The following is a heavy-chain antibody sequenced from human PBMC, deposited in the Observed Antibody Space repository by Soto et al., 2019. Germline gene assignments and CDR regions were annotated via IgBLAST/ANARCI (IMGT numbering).Heavy chain of an antibody. CDR2: IYYSGST. Sequence: SETLSLTCTVSGGSISSSSYYWGWIRRPPGKGLEWIGSIYYSGSTYYNPSLKSRVTISVDTSKNQFSLKLSSVTAADTAVYYCARRLYYDSSGFEGGGMDVWGQGTTVTVSS. J-gene: IGHJ6*02. V-gene: IGHV4-39*01. CDR1: GGSISSSSYY. D-gene: IGHD3-22*01. CDR3: ARRLYYDSSGFEGGGMDV.